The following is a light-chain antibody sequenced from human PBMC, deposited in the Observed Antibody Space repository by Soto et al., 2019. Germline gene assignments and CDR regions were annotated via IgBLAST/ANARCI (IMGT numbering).Light chain of an antibody. Sequence: DIQMTQSPSSLSASVGDRVTITCRASQSISSHLNWYQQRPGKAPNLLIHAASSLQSGVPSRFSGSGSGTDFTLTISSLQPEDFATYYCQQTYNTPRTFGQGTKVEIK. CDR3: QQTYNTPRT. CDR1: QSISSH. J-gene: IGKJ1*01. V-gene: IGKV1-39*01. CDR2: AAS.